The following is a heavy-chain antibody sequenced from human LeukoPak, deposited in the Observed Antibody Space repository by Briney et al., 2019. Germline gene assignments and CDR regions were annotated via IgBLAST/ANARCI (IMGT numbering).Heavy chain of an antibody. Sequence: GGSLRLSCSTSGFTLSNHFMHWVRQAPGKGLEYVSSIGPNGASTLYADSVKGRFTISRDNSKNALYLQLTSLRLEDTALYYCVKDLTGTWSFDYWGQGTLVTVSS. V-gene: IGHV3-64D*06. CDR3: VKDLTGTWSFDY. CDR1: GFTLSNHF. J-gene: IGHJ4*02. D-gene: IGHD3-9*01. CDR2: IGPNGAST.